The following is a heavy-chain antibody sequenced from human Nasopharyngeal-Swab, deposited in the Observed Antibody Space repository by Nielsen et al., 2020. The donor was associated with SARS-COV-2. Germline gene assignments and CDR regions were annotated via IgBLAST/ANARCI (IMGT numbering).Heavy chain of an antibody. D-gene: IGHD3-9*01. CDR1: GFMFSSFY. CDR2: INFDGNDA. Sequence: GGSLRLSCTASGFMFSSFYMEWVRQAPGKGLVWVSRINFDGNDAQYADSVKGRFTISRDNSKNTLYLQMNSLRAEDTAVYYCAKAGRYFDWSFDYWGQGTLVTVSS. V-gene: IGHV3-74*01. J-gene: IGHJ4*02. CDR3: AKAGRYFDWSFDY.